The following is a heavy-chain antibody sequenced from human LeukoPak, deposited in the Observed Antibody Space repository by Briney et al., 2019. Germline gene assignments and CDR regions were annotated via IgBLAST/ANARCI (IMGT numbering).Heavy chain of an antibody. CDR1: GFTFSSYW. J-gene: IGHJ4*02. CDR2: IEQDGSEK. CDR3: ARAGWYSSGWNPFDY. D-gene: IGHD6-19*01. V-gene: IGHV3-7*01. Sequence: GGSLRLSCAASGFTFSSYWMSWVRQAPGKGLEWVANIEQDGSEKNYVDSVKGRFTISRDNAKNSLYLQMNSLRAEDTAVYYCARAGWYSSGWNPFDYWGQGTLVTVSS.